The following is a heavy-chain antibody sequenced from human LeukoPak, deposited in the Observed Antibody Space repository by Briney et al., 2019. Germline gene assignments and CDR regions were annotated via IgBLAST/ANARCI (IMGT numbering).Heavy chain of an antibody. CDR3: ARHWAVAGTTLDY. Sequence: SETLSLTCAVSGYSISSGYYWGWIRQPPGKGLEWIGSIYHSGSTYYNPSLKSRVTISVDTPKNQFSLKLSSVTAADTAVYYCARHWAVAGTTLDYWGQGTLVTVSS. D-gene: IGHD6-19*01. CDR1: GYSISSGYY. V-gene: IGHV4-38-2*01. J-gene: IGHJ4*02. CDR2: IYHSGST.